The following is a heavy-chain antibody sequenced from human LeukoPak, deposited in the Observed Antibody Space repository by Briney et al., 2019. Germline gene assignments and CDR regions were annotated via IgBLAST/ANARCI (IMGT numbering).Heavy chain of an antibody. Sequence: GGSLRLSCEASGFSFSAYSMSWVRQAPGKGLEWISYIRSSSTTIYHADSVKGRSTIPGNNAQNSVYLQENGLRVEDTAVHFCPRDSRSHCGTDACYGPYFDYWGQGIRVAVSS. CDR1: GFSFSAYS. CDR2: IRSSSTTI. CDR3: PRDSRSHCGTDACYGPYFDY. V-gene: IGHV3-48*01. J-gene: IGHJ4*02. D-gene: IGHD2-2*01.